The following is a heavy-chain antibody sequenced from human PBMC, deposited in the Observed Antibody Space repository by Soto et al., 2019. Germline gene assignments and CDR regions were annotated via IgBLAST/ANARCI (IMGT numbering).Heavy chain of an antibody. J-gene: IGHJ6*02. Sequence: SETLSLTCAVSGGSISSGGYSWSWIRQPPGKGLEWIGYIYHSGSTYYNPSLKSRVTISVDRSKNQFSLKLSSVTAADTAVYYCARGQRPSYYYYYYGMDVWGQGPTVTVSS. CDR3: ARGQRPSYYYYYYGMDV. CDR2: IYHSGST. D-gene: IGHD5-18*01. CDR1: GGSISSGGYS. V-gene: IGHV4-30-2*01.